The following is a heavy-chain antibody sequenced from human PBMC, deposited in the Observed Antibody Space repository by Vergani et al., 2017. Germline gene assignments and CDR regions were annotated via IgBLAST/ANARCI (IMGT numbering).Heavy chain of an antibody. CDR3: AKDYNIMGALHY. CDR1: GFTFSSYA. J-gene: IGHJ4*02. V-gene: IGHV3-30-3*02. D-gene: IGHD5-12*01. CDR2: ISYDGSNK. Sequence: QVQLVESGGGVVQPGRSLRLSCEASGFTFSSYAMHWVRQAPGKGLEWVAVISYDGSNKYYADSVKGRFTISRDNSKNTLFLQLKTLRAEDTGVYYCAKDYNIMGALHYWGQGTLVAVSS.